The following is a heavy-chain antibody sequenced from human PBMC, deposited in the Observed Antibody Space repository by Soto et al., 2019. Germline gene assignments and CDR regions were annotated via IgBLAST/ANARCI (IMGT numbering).Heavy chain of an antibody. CDR1: GFNFSSYI. D-gene: IGHD3-10*01. CDR2: ISSSSSYI. Sequence: GGSLRLSCAASGFNFSSYIMNWVRQAPGKGLEWVSSISSSSSYIYYADSVKGRFTISRDNAKNSLYLQMNSLRAEDTAVYYCARVPNYYYGSGSYYTGGYWGQGTLVTVSS. CDR3: ARVPNYYYGSGSYYTGGY. V-gene: IGHV3-21*01. J-gene: IGHJ4*02.